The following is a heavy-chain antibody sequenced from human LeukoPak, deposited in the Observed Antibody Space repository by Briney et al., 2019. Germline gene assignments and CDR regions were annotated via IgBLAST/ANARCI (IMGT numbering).Heavy chain of an antibody. CDR2: ISAYNGNT. V-gene: IGHV1-18*01. J-gene: IGHJ5*02. D-gene: IGHD2-15*01. CDR3: ARDSDCSGGSCYANWFDP. Sequence: GASVKVSCKASGYTFTSYGISWVRQAPGQGLEWMGWISAYNGNTNYAQKLQGRVTMTTDTSTSTAYMELRSLRSDDTAVYYCARDSDCSGGSCYANWFDPWGQGTLVTVSS. CDR1: GYTFTSYG.